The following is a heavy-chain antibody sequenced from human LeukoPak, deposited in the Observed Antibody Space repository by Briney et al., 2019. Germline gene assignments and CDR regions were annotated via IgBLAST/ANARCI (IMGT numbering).Heavy chain of an antibody. Sequence: PSETLFLTCAVYGGSLNGHYWSWIRQPPGKGLEWIGEGSESGGTKFNPSLKSRVTISADTSKNQFSLKLNSVTAADTAVYYCARHGVSVPEGLRYFDWLPKGAHFDYWGQGTLVTVSS. J-gene: IGHJ4*02. V-gene: IGHV4-34*01. CDR1: GGSLNGHY. D-gene: IGHD3-9*01. CDR2: GSESGGT. CDR3: ARHGVSVPEGLRYFDWLPKGAHFDY.